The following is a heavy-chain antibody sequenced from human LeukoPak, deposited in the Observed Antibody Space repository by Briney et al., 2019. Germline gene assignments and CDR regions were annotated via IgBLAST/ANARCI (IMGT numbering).Heavy chain of an antibody. D-gene: IGHD2/OR15-2a*01. J-gene: IGHJ4*02. V-gene: IGHV4-4*07. CDR1: GGSISSYY. CDR3: ARFSQYYDSPTHYLDY. CDR2: IYTSGST. Sequence: SGTLSLTCTVSGGSISSYYWSWIRQPAGKGLEWIGRIYTSGSTNYNPSLKSRVTMSVDTSKNQFSLKLSSVTAADTAVYYCARFSQYYDSPTHYLDYWGQGILVTVSS.